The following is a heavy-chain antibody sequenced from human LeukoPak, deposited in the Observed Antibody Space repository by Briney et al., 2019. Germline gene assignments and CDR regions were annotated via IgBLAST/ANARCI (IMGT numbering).Heavy chain of an antibody. D-gene: IGHD1-26*01. CDR2: FDPEDGET. Sequence: ASVKVSCKVSGYTLTELSMHWVRQAPGKGLEWMGGFDPEDGETIYAQKFQGRVTMTEDTSTDTAYMELSSLRSEDTAVYYCATGNSGSYQFDYWGQGTLVTVSS. V-gene: IGHV1-24*01. J-gene: IGHJ4*02. CDR1: GYTLTELS. CDR3: ATGNSGSYQFDY.